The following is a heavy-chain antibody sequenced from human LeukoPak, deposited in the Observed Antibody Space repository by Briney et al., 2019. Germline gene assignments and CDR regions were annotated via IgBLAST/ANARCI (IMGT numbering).Heavy chain of an antibody. D-gene: IGHD6-13*01. CDR1: GYTFSVYH. CDR3: ARGVPGSSWYDY. J-gene: IGHJ4*02. Sequence: ASVKVSCKASGYTFSVYHIHWVRQAPGQGLEWMGSINPNSGGSNYAQKFQGRVTMTRDTSSNTAYMEVNRLRSDDTAVYYCARGVPGSSWYDYWGQGTLVTVSS. V-gene: IGHV1-2*02. CDR2: INPNSGGS.